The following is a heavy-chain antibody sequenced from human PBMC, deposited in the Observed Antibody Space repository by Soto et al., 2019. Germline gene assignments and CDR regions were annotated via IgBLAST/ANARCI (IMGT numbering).Heavy chain of an antibody. D-gene: IGHD6-19*01. J-gene: IGHJ4*02. CDR3: ARVGSGWFLTIEYYFDY. Sequence: GGSLRLSCAASGFTFSSYWMSWVRQAPGKGLEWVANIKQDGSEKYYVDSVKGRFTISRDNAKNSLYLQMNSLRAEDTAVYYCARVGSGWFLTIEYYFDYWGQGTLVTVSS. CDR2: IKQDGSEK. V-gene: IGHV3-7*05. CDR1: GFTFSSYW.